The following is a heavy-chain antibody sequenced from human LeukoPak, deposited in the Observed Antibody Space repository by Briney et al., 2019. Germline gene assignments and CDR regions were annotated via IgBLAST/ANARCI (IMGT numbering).Heavy chain of an antibody. V-gene: IGHV4-34*01. J-gene: IGHJ6*03. CDR1: GGSFSAFF. Sequence: SETLSLTCAVYGGSFSAFFWSWIRQSPGKGLEWIGEISHNGTTNYSPSLKSRITISVDSSKNQFSLHVKSVTAADTAVYYCARARYMDVWGKGTTVTVSS. CDR3: ARARYMDV. CDR2: ISHNGTT.